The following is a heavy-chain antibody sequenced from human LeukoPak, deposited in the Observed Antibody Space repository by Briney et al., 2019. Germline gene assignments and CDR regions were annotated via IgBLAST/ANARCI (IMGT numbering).Heavy chain of an antibody. Sequence: GGSLRLSCAASGFTFSSYGMHWVRQAPGKGLEWVAVISYDGSNKYYADPVKGRFTISRDNSKNTLYLQMNSLRAEDTAVYYCAKADSRGWYGGDFDYWGQGTLVTVSS. J-gene: IGHJ4*02. CDR1: GFTFSSYG. CDR2: ISYDGSNK. CDR3: AKADSRGWYGGDFDY. D-gene: IGHD6-19*01. V-gene: IGHV3-30*18.